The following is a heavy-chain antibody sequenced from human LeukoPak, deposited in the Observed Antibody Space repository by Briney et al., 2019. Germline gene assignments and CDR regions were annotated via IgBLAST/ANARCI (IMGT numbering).Heavy chain of an antibody. Sequence: GGSLRLSCAASGFTFSTYPMSWVRQAPGKGLEWVSAISASGGGTYYADSVKGRFTISRDNSKNTLYLQMNSLRAEDTAVYYCASSYCGGDCYHSHFDYWGQGTLVTVSS. V-gene: IGHV3-23*01. CDR2: ISASGGGT. J-gene: IGHJ4*02. CDR1: GFTFSTYP. CDR3: ASSYCGGDCYHSHFDY. D-gene: IGHD2-21*02.